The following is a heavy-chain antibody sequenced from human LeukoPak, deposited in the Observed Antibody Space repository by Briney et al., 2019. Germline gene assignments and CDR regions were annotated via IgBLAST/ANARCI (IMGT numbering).Heavy chain of an antibody. CDR1: GFRFNGYA. D-gene: IGHD2-2*01. CDR3: AREVYSYALDALDL. J-gene: IGHJ3*01. V-gene: IGHV3-30*04. CDR2: ISMDGSQQ. Sequence: GGSLRLSCAASGFRFNGYAMHWVRQPPGTGLEGVAVISMDGSQQYYADSVKGRFTISRDKSKNTLYLQMNRLRSEDTSVYYCAREVYSYALDALDLWGQGTMVTVSS.